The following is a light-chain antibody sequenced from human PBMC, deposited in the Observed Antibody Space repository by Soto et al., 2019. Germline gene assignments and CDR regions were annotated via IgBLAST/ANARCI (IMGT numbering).Light chain of an antibody. CDR1: SSDVGAHNY. Sequence: QSVLTQPASVSGSPGQSIAISCTGTSSDVGAHNYVSWYQQHPGKAPKLIIYDVSNRPSGVSTRFSGFKSGNTASLTISGLQDEDEADYYCSSYTYTSTLVIFGGGTKLTVL. CDR3: SSYTYTSTLVI. J-gene: IGLJ2*01. V-gene: IGLV2-14*03. CDR2: DVS.